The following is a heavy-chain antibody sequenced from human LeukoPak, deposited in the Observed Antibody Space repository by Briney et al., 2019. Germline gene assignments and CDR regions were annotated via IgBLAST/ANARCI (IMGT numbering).Heavy chain of an antibody. CDR3: ARAEGGSYPNWFDP. Sequence: PGGSLRVSCAASGFTFSSYGMHWVRQAPGKGLEWVAFIRYDGSIKYYADSVKGRFTISRDNSKNTLYLQMNSLRAEDTAVYYCARAEGGSYPNWFDPWGQGTLVTVSS. V-gene: IGHV3-30*02. J-gene: IGHJ5*02. CDR1: GFTFSSYG. D-gene: IGHD1-26*01. CDR2: IRYDGSIK.